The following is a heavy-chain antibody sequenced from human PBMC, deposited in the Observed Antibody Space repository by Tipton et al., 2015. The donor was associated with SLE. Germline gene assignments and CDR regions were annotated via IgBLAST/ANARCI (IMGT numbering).Heavy chain of an antibody. D-gene: IGHD1-26*01. CDR3: ARQSWGTGKWELHFDY. J-gene: IGHJ4*02. V-gene: IGHV3-74*01. CDR2: INSDGSST. CDR1: GFTFSSYW. Sequence: SLRLSCAASGFTFSSYWMHWVRQAPGKGLVWVSRINSDGSSTSYADSVKGRFTISRDNAKNTLYLQMNSLRAEDTAVYYCARQSWGTGKWELHFDYWGQGTLVTVSS.